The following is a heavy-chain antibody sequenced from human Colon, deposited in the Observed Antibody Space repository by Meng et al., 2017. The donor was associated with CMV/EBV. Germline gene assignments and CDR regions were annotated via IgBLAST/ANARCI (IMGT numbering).Heavy chain of an antibody. Sequence: ASVKVSCKASGYTFSSYGITWVRQAPGQGLEWMGWISAYNGYTNYAQKLQGRVTVTADKSTNTFYMELSSLRSEDTAVYYCARASTSSFYYYALDVWGQGTTVTVSS. V-gene: IGHV1-18*01. J-gene: IGHJ6*02. CDR3: ARASTSSFYYYALDV. CDR1: GYTFSSYG. CDR2: ISAYNGYT.